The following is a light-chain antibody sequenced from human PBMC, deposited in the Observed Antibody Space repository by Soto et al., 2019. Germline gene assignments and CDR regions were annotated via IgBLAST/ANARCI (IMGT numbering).Light chain of an antibody. CDR2: DAS. Sequence: EIVLTQSPATLSLSPGERATLSCRASQSVSAYLAWYQQKPDQAPRLLIYDASNRATGIPARFSGSGSGTDFTLTISSLEPEDLAVYSCQQCSNWHPTFGGGTKVEIK. CDR3: QQCSNWHPT. J-gene: IGKJ4*01. V-gene: IGKV3-11*01. CDR1: QSVSAY.